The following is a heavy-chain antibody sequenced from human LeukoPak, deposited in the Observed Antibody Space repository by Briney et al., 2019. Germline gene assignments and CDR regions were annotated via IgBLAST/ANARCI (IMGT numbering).Heavy chain of an antibody. J-gene: IGHJ4*02. CDR2: INPNSGGT. CDR3: ARENGDY. CDR1: VYTFTVYY. Sequence: GASLKDSCKASVYTFTVYYMRCVRPAPGRGGEWMGWINPNSGGTNYAQKFQRRVTMTRDTSISTAYMELSRLRSDDTAVYYCARENGDYWGQGTLVTVSS. V-gene: IGHV1-2*02. D-gene: IGHD2-8*01.